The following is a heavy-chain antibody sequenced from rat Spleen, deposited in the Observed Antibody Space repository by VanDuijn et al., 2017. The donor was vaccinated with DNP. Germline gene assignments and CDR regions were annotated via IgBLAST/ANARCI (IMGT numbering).Heavy chain of an antibody. J-gene: IGHJ1*01. CDR3: TTDPLYYYSGDDWYFDF. CDR1: GFTFSNYG. Sequence: EVQLVESGGGLVQPGRSMKLSCAASGFTFSNYGMAWVRQAPKKGLEWVAYISYDGGSTYYRDPVKGRFTISRDNAKSTLYLQMDSLRSEDTATYYCTTDPLYYYSGDDWYFDFWGPGTMVTVSS. CDR2: ISYDGGST. D-gene: IGHD1-1*01. V-gene: IGHV5-20*01.